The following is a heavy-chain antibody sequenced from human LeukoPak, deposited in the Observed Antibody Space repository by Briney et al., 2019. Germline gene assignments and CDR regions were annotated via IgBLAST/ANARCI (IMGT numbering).Heavy chain of an antibody. CDR1: GYTFTSYY. V-gene: IGHV1-46*01. J-gene: IGHJ4*02. D-gene: IGHD3-22*01. CDR2: INPSGGST. CDR3: AKTSGYYYVDY. Sequence: ASVKVSCKASGYTFTSYYIHWVRQAPGQGLEWMGIINPSGGSTSYAQKFQGRVTMTRDTSTSTVYMELSSLRSEDTAVYYCAKTSGYYYVDYWGQGTLSPSPQ.